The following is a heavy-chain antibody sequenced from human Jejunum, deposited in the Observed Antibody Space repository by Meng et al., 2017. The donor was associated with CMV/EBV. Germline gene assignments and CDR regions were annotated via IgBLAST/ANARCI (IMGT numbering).Heavy chain of an antibody. Sequence: QGQPQASGPALVGPSPTLSLTCPVPGGSIASDDYWWSWIRQPPGKGLEWIGYIYHKGHTYYNPSLRSRISISVDTSKNQFSLRLNSVTAADTAVYYCARDKAGYKNCDSWGQGTLVTVSS. CDR2: IYHKGHT. CDR3: ARDKAGYKNCDS. CDR1: GGSIASDDYW. V-gene: IGHV4-30-4*08. D-gene: IGHD5-24*01. J-gene: IGHJ5*01.